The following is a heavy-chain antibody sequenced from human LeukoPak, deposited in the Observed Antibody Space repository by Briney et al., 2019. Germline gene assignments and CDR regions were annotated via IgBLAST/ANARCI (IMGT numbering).Heavy chain of an antibody. CDR1: GFTFSSYS. J-gene: IGHJ4*02. CDR2: ISSSSSYI. CDR3: AGERSDMTDY. V-gene: IGHV3-21*01. D-gene: IGHD3-10*01. Sequence: GGSLRLSCAASGFTFSSYSMNWVRQAPGKGLEWVSSISSSSSYIYYADSVKGRFTISRDNAKNTLYLQMNSLRADDTAVYYCAGERSDMTDYWGQGTLVTVSS.